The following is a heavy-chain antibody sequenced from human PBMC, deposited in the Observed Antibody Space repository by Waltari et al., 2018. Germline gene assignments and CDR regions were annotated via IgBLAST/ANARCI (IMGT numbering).Heavy chain of an antibody. Sequence: QVHLVQSGGEVQKPGASVKVSCKASGYSFTDYYIHWVRQAPGQGLEWMGWINPNSGATNYERKLKDRVTVTRDTSRSTAYMELSSLTSGDTAVYYCARVPIFDWLVSGFDLWGRGTLVTVSS. V-gene: IGHV1-2*02. CDR2: INPNSGAT. CDR1: GYSFTDYY. CDR3: ARVPIFDWLVSGFDL. D-gene: IGHD3-9*01. J-gene: IGHJ5*02.